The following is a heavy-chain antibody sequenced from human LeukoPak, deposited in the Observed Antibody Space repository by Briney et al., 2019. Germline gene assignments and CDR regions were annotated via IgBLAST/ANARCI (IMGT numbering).Heavy chain of an antibody. V-gene: IGHV3-74*03. D-gene: IGHD6-13*01. CDR3: ARGQQLVKTD. Sequence: PGGSLRLSCAASGFTFGPYWMHWVRQAPGKGLVWVSHINGDGSTTKYADSVKGRFTISRDNAKNTLYLQMDSLRAEDTALYYCARGQQLVKTDWGQGTLVTVSS. CDR1: GFTFGPYW. J-gene: IGHJ4*02. CDR2: INGDGSTT.